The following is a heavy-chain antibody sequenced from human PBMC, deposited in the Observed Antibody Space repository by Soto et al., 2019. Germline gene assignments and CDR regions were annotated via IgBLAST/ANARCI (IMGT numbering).Heavy chain of an antibody. CDR1: GGSISSSSYY. V-gene: IGHV4-39*01. Sequence: SETLSLTCTVSGGSISSSSYYWGWIRQPPGKGLEWIGSIYYSGSTYYNPSLKSRVTISVNTPKNQFSLKLSSVTAADTAVYYCARQGGYYYDSSGYYFDYWGQGTLVTVSS. D-gene: IGHD3-22*01. CDR2: IYYSGST. J-gene: IGHJ4*02. CDR3: ARQGGYYYDSSGYYFDY.